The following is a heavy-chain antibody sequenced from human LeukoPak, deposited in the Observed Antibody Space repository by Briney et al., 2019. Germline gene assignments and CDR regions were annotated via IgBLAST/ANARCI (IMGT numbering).Heavy chain of an antibody. V-gene: IGHV4-4*07. CDR3: ARAPIELQRIDY. Sequence: SETLSLTCTVSGGSISTHYWSWIRQPAGKGLEWIGRVHTNGNSNYNPSLKSRVTMSVDMSKNQFSLKLYSVTAADTAVYYCARAPIELQRIDYWGQGTLVTVSS. CDR1: GGSISTHY. J-gene: IGHJ4*02. D-gene: IGHD2-8*01. CDR2: VHTNGNS.